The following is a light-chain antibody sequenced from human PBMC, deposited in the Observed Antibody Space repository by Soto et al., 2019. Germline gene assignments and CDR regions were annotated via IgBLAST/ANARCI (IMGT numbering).Light chain of an antibody. Sequence: QSVLTQPPSVSGAPGQRVTISCTGSSSNIGAGYDVHWYQQLPGTAPKLLIYGNVNRPSGVPDRFSGSKSGTSASLAITGLQPEDQADYYCQSYDTSLSGFYVFATGTKLTVL. CDR3: QSYDTSLSGFYV. CDR2: GNV. V-gene: IGLV1-40*01. J-gene: IGLJ1*01. CDR1: SSNIGAGYD.